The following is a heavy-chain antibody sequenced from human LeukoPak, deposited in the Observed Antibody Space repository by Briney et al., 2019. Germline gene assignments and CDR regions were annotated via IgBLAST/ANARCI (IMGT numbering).Heavy chain of an antibody. CDR3: AREGIMITFGGDIPCYFDY. Sequence: KPSETLSLTCTVSGGSISGYYWGWIRQPPGKGLEWIGSIYHSGSTYYNPSLKSRVTISVDTSKNQFSLKLSSVTAADTAVYYCAREGIMITFGGDIPCYFDYWGQGTLVTVSS. CDR2: IYHSGST. D-gene: IGHD3-16*02. J-gene: IGHJ4*02. V-gene: IGHV4-38-2*02. CDR1: GGSISGYY.